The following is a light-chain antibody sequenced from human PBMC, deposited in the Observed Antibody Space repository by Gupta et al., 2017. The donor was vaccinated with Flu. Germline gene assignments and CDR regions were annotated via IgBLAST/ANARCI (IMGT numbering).Light chain of an antibody. V-gene: IGKV3-15*01. Sequence: EIVMTQSPATLSVSPGERATLSCRASQSVSSNLAWYQQKPGQAPRLHIYGASTRATGIPARFSGSGSGTEFTLTISSLQSEDFAVYYCQQDYNCPPTFGQGTKVEIK. CDR3: QQDYNCPPT. J-gene: IGKJ1*01. CDR2: GAS. CDR1: QSVSSN.